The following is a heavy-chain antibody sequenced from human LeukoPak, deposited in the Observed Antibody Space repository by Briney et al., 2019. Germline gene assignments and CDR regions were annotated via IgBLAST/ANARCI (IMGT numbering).Heavy chain of an antibody. Sequence: PSETLSLTCAVYGGSFSGYYWSWIRQPPGKGLEWIGEINHSGSTNYNPSLKSRVTISVDTPKNQFSLKLSSVTAADTAVYYCARGLEAAAGNWFDPWGQGTLVTVSS. V-gene: IGHV4-34*01. J-gene: IGHJ5*02. CDR2: INHSGST. CDR3: ARGLEAAAGNWFDP. D-gene: IGHD6-13*01. CDR1: GGSFSGYY.